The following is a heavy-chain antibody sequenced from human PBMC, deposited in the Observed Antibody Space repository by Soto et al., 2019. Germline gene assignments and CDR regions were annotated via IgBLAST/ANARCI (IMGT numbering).Heavy chain of an antibody. Sequence: SETLSLTCTVSDDSFRGAEYYWSWIRQPLGKGPEWIGYTYYNGDTKYNPALRSRVTMSEDTPKNQFSLRLSSVTAADTAVYFCARGPAYIDGWRTFDLWRRGILVTVST. CDR1: DDSFRGAEYY. J-gene: IGHJ4*02. CDR3: ARGPAYIDGWRTFDL. D-gene: IGHD6-19*01. V-gene: IGHV4-61*08. CDR2: TYYNGDT.